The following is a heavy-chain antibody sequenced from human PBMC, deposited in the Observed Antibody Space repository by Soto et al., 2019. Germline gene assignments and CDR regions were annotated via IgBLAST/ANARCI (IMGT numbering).Heavy chain of an antibody. CDR3: ARGSPDIVVVVAATRGWFDP. V-gene: IGHV4-39*07. D-gene: IGHD2-15*01. CDR1: GGSISSGCYY. CDR2: INHSGST. Sequence: SETLSLTCTVSGGSISSGCYYWSWIRQPPGKGLEWIGEINHSGSTNYNPSLKSRVTISVDTSKNQFSLKLSSVTAADTAVYYCARGSPDIVVVVAATRGWFDPWGQGTLVTVSS. J-gene: IGHJ5*02.